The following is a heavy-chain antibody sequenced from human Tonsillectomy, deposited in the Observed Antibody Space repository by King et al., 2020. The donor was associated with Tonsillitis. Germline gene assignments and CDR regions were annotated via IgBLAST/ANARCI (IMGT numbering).Heavy chain of an antibody. CDR1: GYTFASYG. Sequence: QLVQSGAEVKKPGASVKVSCKASGYTFASYGFSWVRQAPGQGLVWMGWISPYNGNTNYAPKLQGRVTMTTDTSTSTAYMELRSLRSDDTAVYYCARDSTSFNWFDPWGQGTLVTVSS. CDR3: ARDSTSFNWFDP. CDR2: ISPYNGNT. V-gene: IGHV1-18*01. D-gene: IGHD2-2*01. J-gene: IGHJ5*02.